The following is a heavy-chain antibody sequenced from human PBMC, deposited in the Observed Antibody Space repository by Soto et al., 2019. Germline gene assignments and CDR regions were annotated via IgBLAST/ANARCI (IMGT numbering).Heavy chain of an antibody. CDR1: GGSFSGYY. CDR2: INHSGST. V-gene: IGHV4-34*01. D-gene: IGHD2-8*01. CDR3: ARRPLYHHRNYYYYIDV. J-gene: IGHJ6*03. Sequence: QVQLQQWGAGLLKPSETLSLTCAVYGGSFSGYYWSWIRQPPGKGLEWIGEINHSGSTNYNPSLKSRVTISVDTTKTQFSLKLSSVTAADTAVYYCARRPLYHHRNYYYYIDVWGKGTTVTVSS.